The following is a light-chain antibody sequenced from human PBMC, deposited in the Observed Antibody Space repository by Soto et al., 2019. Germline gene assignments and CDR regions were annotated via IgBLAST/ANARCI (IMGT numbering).Light chain of an antibody. J-gene: IGLJ3*02. V-gene: IGLV1-40*01. CDR1: NSNLGAGYD. Sequence: QPVLTQPPSVSGAPGQRCTISCTGNNSNLGAGYDVHWYQQLPGAAPKLVIFGNRNRPSVVPERFSGSKSGTSASLAITGLQAEDEADYYCQAYDYSLTDFVFGGGTKLTVL. CDR2: GNR. CDR3: QAYDYSLTDFV.